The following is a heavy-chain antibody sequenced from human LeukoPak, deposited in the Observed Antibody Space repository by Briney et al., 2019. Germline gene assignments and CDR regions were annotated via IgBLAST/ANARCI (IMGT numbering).Heavy chain of an antibody. D-gene: IGHD3-10*01. V-gene: IGHV3-21*01. J-gene: IGHJ4*02. CDR2: ISSSNSYI. CDR3: AKDLWFGGTSDY. Sequence: GGSLRLSCAASGFTFSSYSMNWVRQAPGKGLEWVSSISSSNSYIYYADSVKGRFTISRDNAKNSLYLQMNSLRAEDTAVYYCAKDLWFGGTSDYWGQGTLVTVSS. CDR1: GFTFSSYS.